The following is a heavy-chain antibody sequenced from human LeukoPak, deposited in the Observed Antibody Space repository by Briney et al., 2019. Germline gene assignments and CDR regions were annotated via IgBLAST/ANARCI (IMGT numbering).Heavy chain of an antibody. V-gene: IGHV4-39*07. CDR1: GGSISSSSYY. Sequence: SETLSLTCTVSGGSISSSSYYWGWIRQPPGKGLEWIGSIYYSGSTSYNPSLKSRVTISVDTSKNQFSLKLTSVTAADTAVYYCAIHGVYNWNDYAFDVWGQGTMVTVSS. J-gene: IGHJ3*01. CDR3: AIHGVYNWNDYAFDV. CDR2: IYYSGST. D-gene: IGHD1-1*01.